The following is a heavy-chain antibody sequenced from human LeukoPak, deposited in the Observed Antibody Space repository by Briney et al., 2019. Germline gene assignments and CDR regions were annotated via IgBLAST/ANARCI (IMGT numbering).Heavy chain of an antibody. J-gene: IGHJ4*02. CDR3: ARAWATDYFDY. CDR1: GGSISGSNSY. Sequence: SETLSLTCTVSGGSISGSNSYWAWIRQPPGKELQWIGSISYAGRTFYNPSLGRRVTISVDTSKNQFSLKLSSVTAADTAMYYCARAWATDYFDYWGQGTLVTVSS. CDR2: ISYAGRT. V-gene: IGHV4-39*07.